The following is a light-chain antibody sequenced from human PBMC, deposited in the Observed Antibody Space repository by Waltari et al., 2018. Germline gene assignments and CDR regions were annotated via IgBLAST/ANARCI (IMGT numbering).Light chain of an antibody. CDR1: QSLLDRTNNKNN. Sequence: DIVMTQSPESLTMSLGERATINCKSSQSLLDRTNNKNNLAWYQKKPGQPPRLLIYWAYTRESRNPDRFPCSGVGTDFTLTLNNLQAEDGGGYYCQQYHRVPPTFGGGAKVEIK. CDR2: WAY. CDR3: QQYHRVPPT. J-gene: IGKJ4*01. V-gene: IGKV4-1*01.